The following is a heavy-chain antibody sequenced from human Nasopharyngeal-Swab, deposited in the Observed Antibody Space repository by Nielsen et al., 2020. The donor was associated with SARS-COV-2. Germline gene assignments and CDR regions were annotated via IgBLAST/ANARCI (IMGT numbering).Heavy chain of an antibody. CDR3: ARDHLGAKQLNLRYYYYYDMDV. D-gene: IGHD5-12*01. V-gene: IGHV1-3*01. CDR2: YNAGNGNK. Sequence: WVRQAPGQRLDGMGWYNAGNGNKNYSQKFRGRVTFPKNTSASTAYIELSSLRSEDTAVYYCARDHLGAKQLNLRYYYYYDMDVWGKGTTVTVSS. J-gene: IGHJ6*03.